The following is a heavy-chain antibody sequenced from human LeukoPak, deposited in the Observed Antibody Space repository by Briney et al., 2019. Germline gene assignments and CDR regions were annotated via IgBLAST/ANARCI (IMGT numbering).Heavy chain of an antibody. V-gene: IGHV4-4*07. D-gene: IGHD3-9*01. Sequence: SETLSLTCTVSGGSISSYYWSWIRQPAGKGLEWIGRIYTSGSTNYNPSLKSRATMSVDTSKNQFSLKLSSVTAADTAVYYCARDYDILTGSLFDYWGQGTLVTVSS. CDR2: IYTSGST. CDR3: ARDYDILTGSLFDY. J-gene: IGHJ4*02. CDR1: GGSISSYY.